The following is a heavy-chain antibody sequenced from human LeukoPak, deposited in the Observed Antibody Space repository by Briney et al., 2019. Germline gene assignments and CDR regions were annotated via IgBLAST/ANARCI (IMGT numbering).Heavy chain of an antibody. D-gene: IGHD3-3*01. J-gene: IGHJ4*02. CDR1: GGSISSSSYY. V-gene: IGHV4-39*01. Sequence: SETLSLTCTVSGGSISSSSYYWGWIRQPPGKGLEWIGSIYYSGSTYYNPSLKSRVTISVDTSKNQFSLKLSSVTAADTAVYYCATQFYTITIFGVVTLYYFDYWGQRTMVTVSS. CDR2: IYYSGST. CDR3: ATQFYTITIFGVVTLYYFDY.